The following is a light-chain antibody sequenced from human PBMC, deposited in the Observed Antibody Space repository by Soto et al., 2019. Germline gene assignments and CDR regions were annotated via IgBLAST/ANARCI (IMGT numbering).Light chain of an antibody. CDR2: SAS. CDR1: QGISNY. CDR3: QHYNNAPYT. J-gene: IGKJ2*01. Sequence: DIPMTQSPSSLSASVGDRVTITCRASQGISNYLAWYQQKPGKVPKLLIYSASTLQSGVPSRFSGSGSGTDFTLTISSLEPEDVATDCCQHYNNAPYTFGQGTKLEIK. V-gene: IGKV1-27*01.